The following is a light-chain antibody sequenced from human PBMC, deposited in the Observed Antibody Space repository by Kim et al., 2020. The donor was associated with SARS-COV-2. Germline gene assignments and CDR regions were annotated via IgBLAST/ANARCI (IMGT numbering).Light chain of an antibody. Sequence: PGERAPHAGRASQSVSSNLAWYQQKPGQAPRLLIYGASTRATGIPARFSGSGSGTEFTLTISSLQSEDFAVYYCQQYNNWPPITFGGGTKVDIK. V-gene: IGKV3-15*01. CDR3: QQYNNWPPIT. CDR1: QSVSSN. J-gene: IGKJ4*01. CDR2: GAS.